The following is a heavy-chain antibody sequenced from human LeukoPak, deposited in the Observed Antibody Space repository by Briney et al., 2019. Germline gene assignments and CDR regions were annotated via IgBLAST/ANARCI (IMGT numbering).Heavy chain of an antibody. J-gene: IGHJ4*02. CDR2: MNPNSGNT. CDR3: ARGVRREATCAY. CDR1: GYTCTSYD. Sequence: ASVMVSCTASGYTCTSYDINRVRQATGQGLEWMGWMNPNSGNTGYAQKFQGRVTMTRNTSISTAYMELSNLRSEDTAVYYCARGVRREATCAYWGQGTLVTVSS. D-gene: IGHD5-12*01. V-gene: IGHV1-8*01.